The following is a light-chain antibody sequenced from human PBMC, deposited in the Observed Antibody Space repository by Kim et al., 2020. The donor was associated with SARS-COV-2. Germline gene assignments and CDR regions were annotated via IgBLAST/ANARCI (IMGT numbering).Light chain of an antibody. CDR2: GAT. J-gene: IGKJ2*01. CDR1: QSVSSN. CDR3: QQYNNWPPLYT. Sequence: EMVMTQSPATLSVSPGERATVSCRASQSVSSNLAWYQQKPGQAPRLLLYGATTRAIGIPARFSGSGSGTEFTLTISSLQSEDVAVYYCQQYNNWPPLYTLGQGTKLEI. V-gene: IGKV3-15*01.